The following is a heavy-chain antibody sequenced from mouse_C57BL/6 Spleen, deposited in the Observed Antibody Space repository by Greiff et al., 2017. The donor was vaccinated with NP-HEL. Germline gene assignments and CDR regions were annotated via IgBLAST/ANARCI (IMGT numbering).Heavy chain of an antibody. D-gene: IGHD1-1*01. CDR2: ISSGSSTI. V-gene: IGHV5-17*01. CDR1: GFTFSDYG. CDR3: ARALRYDWYFDV. Sequence: EVKLMESGGGLVKPGGSLKLSCAASGFTFSDYGMHWVRQAPEKGLEWVAYISSGSSTIYYADTVKGRFTISRDNAKNTLFLQMTSLRSEDTAMYYCARALRYDWYFDVWGTGTTVTVSS. J-gene: IGHJ1*03.